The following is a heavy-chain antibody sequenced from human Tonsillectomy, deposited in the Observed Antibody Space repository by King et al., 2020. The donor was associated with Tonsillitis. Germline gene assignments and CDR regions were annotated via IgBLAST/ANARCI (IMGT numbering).Heavy chain of an antibody. V-gene: IGHV4-59*01. Sequence: QLQESGPGLVKPSETLSLTCTVSGGSISSYYWSWIRQPPGKGLEWIGYIYYSGSTNNNPSLKSRVTISVDTSKNQFSLKLSSVTAADTAVYYCARRVVRGVIDYWGQGTLVTVSS. D-gene: IGHD3-10*01. J-gene: IGHJ4*02. CDR2: IYYSGST. CDR3: ARRVVRGVIDY. CDR1: GGSISSYY.